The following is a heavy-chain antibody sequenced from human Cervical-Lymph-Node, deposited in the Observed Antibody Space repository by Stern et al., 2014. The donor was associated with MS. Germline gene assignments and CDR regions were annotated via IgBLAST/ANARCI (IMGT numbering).Heavy chain of an antibody. D-gene: IGHD3-10*01. Sequence: EVQLVESGGGLVQPGGSLRLSCAASGFNFDSYVMSWVRQAPGKGLEWVSGINVLGDTTYYADSVKGRFTISRDNSKNTLYLQMDSLRGADTAVYYCSKDPSSLLWFGLDSWFVPWGQGTLVTVSS. CDR3: SKDPSSLLWFGLDSWFVP. CDR2: INVLGDTT. J-gene: IGHJ5*02. V-gene: IGHV3-23*04. CDR1: GFNFDSYV.